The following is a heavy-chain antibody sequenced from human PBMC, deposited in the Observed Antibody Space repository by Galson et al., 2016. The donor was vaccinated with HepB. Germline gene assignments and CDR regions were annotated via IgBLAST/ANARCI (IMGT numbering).Heavy chain of an antibody. D-gene: IGHD2-2*01. Sequence: CAASGFSFSTYNMNWVRQAPGKGLEWVSYISSSSTIYYADSVKGRFTISRDNAKNSLYLQMNSLRAEDTAVYYCAGLLVPAASYYPYYGMDVWGQGTTVTVSS. V-gene: IGHV3-69-1*01. CDR2: ISSSSTI. J-gene: IGHJ6*02. CDR3: AGLLVPAASYYPYYGMDV. CDR1: GFSFSTYN.